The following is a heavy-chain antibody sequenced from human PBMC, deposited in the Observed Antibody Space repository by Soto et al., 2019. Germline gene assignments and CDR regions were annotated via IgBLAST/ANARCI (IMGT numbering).Heavy chain of an antibody. CDR2: ISGSGGST. J-gene: IGHJ6*02. CDR3: AKDPVTMVRKDMDV. CDR1: GFTFSGYA. D-gene: IGHD3-10*01. Sequence: GGSLRLSCAASGFTFSGYAMSWVRQAPGKGLEWVSAISGSGGSTYYADSVKGRFTISRDNSKNTLYLQMNSLRAEDTAVYYCAKDPVTMVRKDMDVWGQGTTVTVSS. V-gene: IGHV3-23*01.